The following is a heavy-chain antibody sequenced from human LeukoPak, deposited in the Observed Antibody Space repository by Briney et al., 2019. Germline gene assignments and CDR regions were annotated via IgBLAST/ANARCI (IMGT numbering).Heavy chain of an antibody. CDR3: ARPCGDSSEAQFDY. D-gene: IGHD4-17*01. V-gene: IGHV1-69*04. J-gene: IGHJ4*02. Sequence: SVKVSCKASGGTFSSYAISWVRQAPGQGLEWMGRIIPILGIANYAQKFQGRVTITADKSTSTAYMELSSLRSEDTAVYYCARPCGDSSEAQFDYWGQGTLVTVSS. CDR1: GGTFSSYA. CDR2: IIPILGIA.